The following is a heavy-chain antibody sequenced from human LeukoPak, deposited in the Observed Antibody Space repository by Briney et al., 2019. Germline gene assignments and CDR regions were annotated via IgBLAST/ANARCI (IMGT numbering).Heavy chain of an antibody. V-gene: IGHV3-21*01. D-gene: IGHD4-17*01. J-gene: IGHJ6*02. CDR3: ARDLRAYYYYGLDV. CDR1: GFTFSSYS. CDR2: ISSSSSYI. Sequence: GGSLRLSCAASGFTFSSYSMNWVRQAPGKGLEWVSSISSSSSYIYYADSVKGRFTISRDNSKNTLYLQMNSLRAEDTAVYYCARDLRAYYYYGLDVWGQGTTVTVSS.